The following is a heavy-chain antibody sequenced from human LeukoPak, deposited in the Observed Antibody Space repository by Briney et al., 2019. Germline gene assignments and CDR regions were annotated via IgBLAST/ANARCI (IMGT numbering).Heavy chain of an antibody. J-gene: IGHJ2*01. D-gene: IGHD4-23*01. Sequence: SETLSLTCTVSGDSLSGYIWSWIRQPPGKGLEWIAYIYDNGNTNYNPSLKSRATISLDTPKNQYSLKVTSVTAADTAVYYCVRLSVVSPYRYFDVWGRGTLVTAFS. CDR2: IYDNGNT. CDR1: GDSLSGYI. V-gene: IGHV4-59*08. CDR3: VRLSVVSPYRYFDV.